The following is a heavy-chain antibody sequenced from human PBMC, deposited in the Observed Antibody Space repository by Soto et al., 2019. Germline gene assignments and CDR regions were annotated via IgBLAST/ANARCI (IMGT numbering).Heavy chain of an antibody. CDR2: IKPDGSEI. V-gene: IGHV3-7*03. CDR1: GFTFSRYW. Sequence: PGGSLRLSCAASGFTFSRYWMSWVRQAPGKGLEWVATIKPDGSEIYYVDSVEGRFTISRDNAKNSLYLQMSSLRVEDTAVYYCAREAFWGQGTLVTVSS. CDR3: AREAF. J-gene: IGHJ4*02.